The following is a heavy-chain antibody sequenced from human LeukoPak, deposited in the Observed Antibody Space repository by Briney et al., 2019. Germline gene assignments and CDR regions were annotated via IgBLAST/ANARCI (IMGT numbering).Heavy chain of an antibody. J-gene: IGHJ3*02. V-gene: IGHV1-46*01. CDR2: INPSGGST. CDR3: ASQYYYDSSGYQRHAFDI. Sequence: ASVKVSCKASGYTFTSYYMHWVRQAPGQGLEWMGIINPSGGSTNYAQKFQGRVSMTRDTSTSTVYMELSSLRSEDTAVYYCASQYYYDSSGYQRHAFDIWGQGTMVTVSS. CDR1: GYTFTSYY. D-gene: IGHD3-22*01.